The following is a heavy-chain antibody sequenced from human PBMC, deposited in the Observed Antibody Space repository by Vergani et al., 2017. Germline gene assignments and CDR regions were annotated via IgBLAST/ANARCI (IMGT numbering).Heavy chain of an antibody. J-gene: IGHJ4*02. D-gene: IGHD3-22*01. Sequence: EVQLVESGGGLVQPGGSLRLSCAASGFTFSSYWMHWVRQAPGKGLVWVSRINSDGSSTSYADSVKGRFIISRDNAKNTLYLQMNSLRAEDTAVYYCARVSYYYESSGYQYYFDYWGQGTLVTVSS. V-gene: IGHV3-74*01. CDR1: GFTFSSYW. CDR3: ARVSYYYESSGYQYYFDY. CDR2: INSDGSST.